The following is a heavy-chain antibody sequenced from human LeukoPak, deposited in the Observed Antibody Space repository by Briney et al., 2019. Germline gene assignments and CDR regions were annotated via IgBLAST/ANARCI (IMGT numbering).Heavy chain of an antibody. J-gene: IGHJ5*02. D-gene: IGHD3-10*01. CDR3: AKTGFSGSYYNGWFDP. CDR1: GFTFDDYA. V-gene: IGHV3-9*01. CDR2: ISWNSGSI. Sequence: GGSLRLSCAASGFTFDDYAMHWVRQAPGKGLEWVSGISWNSGSIGYADSVKGRFTISRDNAKNSLYLQMNSLRAEDTALHYCAKTGFSGSYYNGWFDPWGQGTPVTVSS.